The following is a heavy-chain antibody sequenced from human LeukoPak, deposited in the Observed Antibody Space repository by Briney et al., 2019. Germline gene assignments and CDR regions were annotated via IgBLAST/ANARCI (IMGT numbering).Heavy chain of an antibody. D-gene: IGHD6-13*01. CDR1: GFTFSSYA. J-gene: IGHJ4*02. V-gene: IGHV3-30-3*01. Sequence: GVSLRLSCAASGFTFSSYAMHWVRQAPGKGLEWVAVISYDGSNKYYADSVKGRFTISRDNSKNTLYLQMNSLRAEDTAVYYCAKDRVRIAAAGSPYFDYWGQGTLVTVSS. CDR3: AKDRVRIAAAGSPYFDY. CDR2: ISYDGSNK.